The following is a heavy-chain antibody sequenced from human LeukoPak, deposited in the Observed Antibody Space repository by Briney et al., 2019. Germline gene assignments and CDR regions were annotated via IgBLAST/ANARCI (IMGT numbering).Heavy chain of an antibody. D-gene: IGHD7-27*01. Sequence: LPGGSLRLSCAASGFGFINYNMNWVRQAPGKGLEWVSYIGSTSSSIRYADSVKGRFTISRDNAKSSLYLQMNSLQAEDTALYYCARESPWGFHAFDVWGQGTVVTVSS. V-gene: IGHV3-48*01. CDR3: ARESPWGFHAFDV. CDR1: GFGFINYN. J-gene: IGHJ3*01. CDR2: IGSTSSSI.